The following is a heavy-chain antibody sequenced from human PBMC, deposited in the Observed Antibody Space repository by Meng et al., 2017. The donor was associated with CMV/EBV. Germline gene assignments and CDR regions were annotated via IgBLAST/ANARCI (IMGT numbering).Heavy chain of an antibody. CDR2: IYYSGST. V-gene: IGHV4-39*07. D-gene: IGHD2-15*01. Sequence: ESLKISCTVSGGSISSRSYYWGWTRQPPGKGLEWTGSIYYSGSTYYNPSLKSRVTISVDTSKNQFSLKLSSVTAADTAVYYCARGEDIVGFDPWGQGTLVTVSS. CDR1: GGSISSRSYY. CDR3: ARGEDIVGFDP. J-gene: IGHJ5*02.